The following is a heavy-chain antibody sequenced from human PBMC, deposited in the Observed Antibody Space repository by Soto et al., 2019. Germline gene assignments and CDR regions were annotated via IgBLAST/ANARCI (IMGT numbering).Heavy chain of an antibody. D-gene: IGHD1-26*01. J-gene: IGHJ4*02. CDR3: ARSLGETTSLFDY. V-gene: IGHV1-46*01. CDR1: GYIFIHCF. CDR2: INPSSGTT. Sequence: QVQLVQSGAEMKQPGASVKLSCQASGYIFIHCFMHWVRQAPGQGLEWMGGINPSSGTTTYAQKFQGRVTVTRDTSTSTVYMELSSLGSGDTAMYYCARSLGETTSLFDYWGQGSLDTVSA.